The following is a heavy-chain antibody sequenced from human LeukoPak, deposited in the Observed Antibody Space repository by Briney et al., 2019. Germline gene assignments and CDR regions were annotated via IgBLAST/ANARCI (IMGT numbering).Heavy chain of an antibody. D-gene: IGHD1-26*01. CDR1: GLTFSIYS. CDR3: ASGSGRYLATDGFDI. CDR2: ISSSSRSI. V-gene: IGHV3-48*01. J-gene: IGHJ3*02. Sequence: GGSLRLSWAASGLTFSIYSINWVRQAPGKGLEWVSYISSSSRSIYYADSVKGRFTISRDNAKNSLYLQMNSLRGEDTSVYYGASGSGRYLATDGFDIWGQGTMVTVSS.